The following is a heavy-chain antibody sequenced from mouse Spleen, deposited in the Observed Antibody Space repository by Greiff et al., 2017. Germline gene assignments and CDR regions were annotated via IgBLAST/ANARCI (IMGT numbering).Heavy chain of an antibody. V-gene: IGHV2-9*02. Sequence: VQLQQSGPGLVQPSQSLSITCTVSGFSLTSYGVHWVRQPPGKGLEWLGVIWAGGSTNYNSALMSRLSISKDNSKSQVFLKMNSLQTDDTAMYYCARAEGFAYWGQGTLVTVSA. J-gene: IGHJ3*01. CDR1: GFSLTSYG. CDR3: ARAEGFAY. CDR2: IWAGGST.